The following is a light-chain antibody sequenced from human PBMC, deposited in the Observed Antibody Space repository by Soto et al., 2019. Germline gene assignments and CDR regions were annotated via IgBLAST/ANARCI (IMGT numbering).Light chain of an antibody. Sequence: SALTQPASVSGSPGQSITISCTGTSSDVGGYIYVSWYQQHPGKAPKLMIYDVTDRPSGVPNRFSGSKSGNTASLTISGLQAEDEADYYCSSYTSSGTLVFGTGTKLTVL. V-gene: IGLV2-14*01. CDR2: DVT. CDR1: SSDVGGYIY. J-gene: IGLJ1*01. CDR3: SSYTSSGTLV.